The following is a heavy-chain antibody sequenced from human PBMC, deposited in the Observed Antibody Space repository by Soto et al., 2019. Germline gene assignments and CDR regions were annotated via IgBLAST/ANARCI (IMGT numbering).Heavy chain of an antibody. CDR1: GFTFGDFY. V-gene: IGHV3-11*01. Sequence: QAQLVESGGDLVQPGGSLRLSCAASGFTFGDFYMTWIRLAPGRGLEWISYISKTSSTIYYADSVKGRFSISRDNAENSLYLQMNSLRPEDTAVYYCASPNCKSRGGVLNLWGRGTLVIVSS. CDR3: ASPNCKSRGGVLNL. CDR2: ISKTSSTI. J-gene: IGHJ4*02. D-gene: IGHD3-16*01.